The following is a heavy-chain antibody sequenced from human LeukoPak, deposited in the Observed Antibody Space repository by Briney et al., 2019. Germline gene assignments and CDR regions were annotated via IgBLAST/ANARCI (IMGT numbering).Heavy chain of an antibody. Sequence: SVTVSFKASGGTFISYTISWVRQAPGQGLEWMGGIIPILGIANYAQKFQGRVTITADKSTSTAYMELSSLRSEDTAVYYCARGSIAVAGTGFYDYWGQGTLVTVSS. V-gene: IGHV1-69*10. CDR2: IIPILGIA. CDR1: GGTFISYT. D-gene: IGHD6-19*01. CDR3: ARGSIAVAGTGFYDY. J-gene: IGHJ4*02.